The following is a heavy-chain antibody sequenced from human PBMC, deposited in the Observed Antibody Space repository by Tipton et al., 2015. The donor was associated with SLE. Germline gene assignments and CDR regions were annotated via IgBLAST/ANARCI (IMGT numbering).Heavy chain of an antibody. V-gene: IGHV4-38-2*02. Sequence: TLSLTCSVSGYSISSGYYWGWVRQLPGKELVWIGSIWLSGSNYCNPSLNSRVTIPVDTSKNQFSLKLRSVTAADTAVYYCARHDTNYGRNWFDPWGQGTLVTVSS. CDR1: GYSISSGYY. D-gene: IGHD2-8*01. CDR3: ARHDTNYGRNWFDP. J-gene: IGHJ5*02. CDR2: IWLSGSN.